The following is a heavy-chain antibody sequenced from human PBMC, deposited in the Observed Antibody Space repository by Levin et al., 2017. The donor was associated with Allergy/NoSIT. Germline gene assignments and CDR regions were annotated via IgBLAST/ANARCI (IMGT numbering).Heavy chain of an antibody. CDR3: ARGGGGSCQDY. D-gene: IGHD2-15*01. CDR2: INHSGST. Sequence: SETLSLTCAVYGGSFSGYYWSWIRQPPGKGLEWIGEINHSGSTNYNPSLKSRVTISVDTSKNQFSLKLSSVTAADTAVYYCARGGGGSCQDYWGQGTLVTVSS. CDR1: GGSFSGYY. J-gene: IGHJ4*02. V-gene: IGHV4-34*01.